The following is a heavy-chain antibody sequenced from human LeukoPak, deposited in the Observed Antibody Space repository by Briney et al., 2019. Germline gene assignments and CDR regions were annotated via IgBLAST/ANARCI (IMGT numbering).Heavy chain of an antibody. CDR3: AKGEGENYYDSSGYFVLPFGYFDY. CDR1: GFTFSSYS. J-gene: IGHJ4*02. Sequence: GGSLRLSCAASGFTFSSYSMNWVRQAPGKGLEWVSSISSSSSYIYYADSVKGRFTISRDNSKNTLYLQMNSLRAEDTAVYYCAKGEGENYYDSSGYFVLPFGYFDYWGQGTLVTVSS. V-gene: IGHV3-21*04. CDR2: ISSSSSYI. D-gene: IGHD3-22*01.